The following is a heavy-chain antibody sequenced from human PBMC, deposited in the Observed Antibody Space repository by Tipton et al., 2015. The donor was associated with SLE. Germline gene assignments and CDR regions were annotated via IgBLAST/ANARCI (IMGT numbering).Heavy chain of an antibody. Sequence: TLSLTCAVYGGSFSGYYWSWIRQPPGKGLEWIGEINHSGTTNYNPSLKSRVTISVDTSKNQFSLKLSSVTAADTAVYYCASDTRATGWDLDPWGRGTLVTVSS. CDR2: INHSGTT. J-gene: IGHJ2*01. V-gene: IGHV4-34*01. D-gene: IGHD5-12*01. CDR3: ASDTRATGWDLDP. CDR1: GGSFSGYY.